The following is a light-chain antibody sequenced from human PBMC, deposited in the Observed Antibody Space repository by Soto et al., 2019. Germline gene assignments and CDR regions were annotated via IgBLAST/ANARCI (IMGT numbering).Light chain of an antibody. J-gene: IGKJ1*01. CDR3: QQRSDWPRT. Sequence: EIVLTQSPATLSLSPGERATLSCRASQSVGSYLAWYQQKPGQAPRLLIYDASNRATGIPARFSGSGSGTGFTLTISSLEPEDFAVYYCQQRSDWPRTLGQGTQVDIK. CDR2: DAS. CDR1: QSVGSY. V-gene: IGKV3-11*01.